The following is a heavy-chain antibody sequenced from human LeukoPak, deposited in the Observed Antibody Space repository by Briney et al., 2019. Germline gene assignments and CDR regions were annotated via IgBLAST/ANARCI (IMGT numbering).Heavy chain of an antibody. J-gene: IGHJ6*03. CDR1: GYTFTSYY. Sequence: VASVKVSCKASGYTFTSYYMHWVRQAPGQGLEWMGIINPSGGSTSYAQKFQGRVIMTNDTSTSTVYMELTSLRSEDTAVYYCARARVTIFGVVIVSPLHHYYDMDVWGKGTTVTVSS. V-gene: IGHV1-46*03. CDR2: INPSGGST. CDR3: ARARVTIFGVVIVSPLHHYYDMDV. D-gene: IGHD3-3*01.